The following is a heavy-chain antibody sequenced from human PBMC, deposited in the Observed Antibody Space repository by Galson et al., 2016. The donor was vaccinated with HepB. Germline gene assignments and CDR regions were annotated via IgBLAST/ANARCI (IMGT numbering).Heavy chain of an antibody. CDR3: VRHVGRGQRPKWFDP. D-gene: IGHD6-25*01. CDR1: GGPISNSDYS. Sequence: SETLSLTCTVSGGPISNSDYSWGWIRQAPGKRLEWIASIYSSGRTFYTPSLKSRLTIHDDASRNQISLNLRSVTAADTAVYYCVRHVGRGQRPKWFDPWGQGTLVTVSS. V-gene: IGHV4-39*01. CDR2: IYSSGRT. J-gene: IGHJ5*02.